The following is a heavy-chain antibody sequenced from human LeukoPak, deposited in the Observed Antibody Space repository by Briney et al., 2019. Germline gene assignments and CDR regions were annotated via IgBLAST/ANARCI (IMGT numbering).Heavy chain of an antibody. CDR3: ARAARGGDSRAFDY. D-gene: IGHD4-17*01. CDR2: IYAGGTT. V-gene: IGHV3-66*01. CDR1: GFTVNSNY. J-gene: IGHJ4*02. Sequence: PGGSLRLSCAASGFTVNSNYMSWVRQAPRKGLEWVSVIYAGGTTYYADSVKGRSTISRDNSNSTLYLQMNSLRAEDTAVYYCARAARGGDSRAFDYWGQGTLVTVSS.